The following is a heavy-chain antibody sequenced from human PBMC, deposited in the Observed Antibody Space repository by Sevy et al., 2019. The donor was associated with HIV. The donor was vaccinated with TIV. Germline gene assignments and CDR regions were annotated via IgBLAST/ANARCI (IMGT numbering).Heavy chain of an antibody. CDR1: GFTFRTYN. CDR2: ISSSSRYI. V-gene: IGHV3-21*01. D-gene: IGHD3-3*01. J-gene: IGHJ6*02. Sequence: GGSLRLSCAASGFTFRTYNMNWVRLAPGKGLEWVSFISSSSRYIYYADSVKGRFTISRDNAKNSLYLQMNSLRAEDTAVYYCTRDKTILEGRYGMDVWGQGTTVTVSS. CDR3: TRDKTILEGRYGMDV.